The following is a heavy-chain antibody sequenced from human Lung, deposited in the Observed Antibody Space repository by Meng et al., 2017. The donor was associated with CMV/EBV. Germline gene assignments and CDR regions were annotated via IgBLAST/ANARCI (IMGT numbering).Heavy chain of an antibody. J-gene: IGHJ6*02. V-gene: IGHV4-59*01. D-gene: IGHD3-3*01. CDR1: GGSMSSYY. CDR3: ARGGRSTYYDFWSGPYGMDV. CDR2: IYYSGST. Sequence: SETLSLXXPVSGGSMSSYYWSWLRQPPGKGLDWIGYIYYSGSTNYNPSLKSRVTISVDTSKNQFSLKLSSVTAADTAVYYCARGGRSTYYDFWSGPYGMDVWGQGTXVTVAS.